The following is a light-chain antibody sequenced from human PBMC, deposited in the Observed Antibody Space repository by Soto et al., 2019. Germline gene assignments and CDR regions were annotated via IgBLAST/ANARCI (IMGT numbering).Light chain of an antibody. CDR1: QRLSIY. Sequence: EVVLTQSPATLSLSPGETATLSCRASQRLSIYLAWYQQKPGQAPRLLIYDASNRATGIPPRFSGSGSGTDFTLTISSLEPEDFAVYYCQQRSNWPPITFGQGTHWR. CDR3: QQRSNWPPIT. J-gene: IGKJ5*01. CDR2: DAS. V-gene: IGKV3-11*01.